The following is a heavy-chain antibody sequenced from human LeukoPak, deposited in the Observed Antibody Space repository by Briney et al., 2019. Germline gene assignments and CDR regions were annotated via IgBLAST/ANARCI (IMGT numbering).Heavy chain of an antibody. Sequence: ASETLSLTCTVSGGSISSSSYYWGWIRQPPGKGLEWIGSIYYSGSTYYNPSLKSRVTISVDTSKNQFPLKLSSVTAADTAVYYCASNQWLVHPWGQGTLVTVSS. CDR1: GGSISSSSYY. CDR3: ASNQWLVHP. D-gene: IGHD6-19*01. J-gene: IGHJ5*02. V-gene: IGHV4-39*01. CDR2: IYYSGST.